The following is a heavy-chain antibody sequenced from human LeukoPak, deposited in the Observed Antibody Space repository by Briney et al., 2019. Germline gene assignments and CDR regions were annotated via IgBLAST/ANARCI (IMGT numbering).Heavy chain of an antibody. CDR2: INPNNGDT. J-gene: IGHJ5*02. D-gene: IGHD1-1*01. Sequence: ASVKVSCKASGYTFTDYYMHWVRQAPGQGPEWMGWINPNNGDTFYAQNFQGRVTMTRDRSITTAYMELSSLRSDDTAVYCCARDSSGAGGWFDPWGQGTQVTVSS. CDR3: ARDSSGAGGWFDP. CDR1: GYTFTDYY. V-gene: IGHV1-2*02.